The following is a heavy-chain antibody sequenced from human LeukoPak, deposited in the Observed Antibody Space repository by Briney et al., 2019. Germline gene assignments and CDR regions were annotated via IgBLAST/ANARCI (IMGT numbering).Heavy chain of an antibody. D-gene: IGHD5-18*01. Sequence: GGSLRLSCAASGFTVSSNYMSWVRQAPGKGLEWVSVIYSGGSTYYADSVKGRFTISRDNAKNTLYLQMNSLRAEDTAVYYCAREDTAMVFPDFWGQGTLVTVSS. V-gene: IGHV3-53*01. CDR3: AREDTAMVFPDF. J-gene: IGHJ4*02. CDR1: GFTVSSNY. CDR2: IYSGGST.